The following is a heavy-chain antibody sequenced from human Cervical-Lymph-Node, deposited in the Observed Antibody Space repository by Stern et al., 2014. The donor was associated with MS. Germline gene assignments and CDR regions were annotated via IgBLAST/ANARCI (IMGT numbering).Heavy chain of an antibody. CDR3: AASIVGPTISFNF. D-gene: IGHD1-26*01. CDR1: GFPFTTSV. CDR2: IVVGSGDT. V-gene: IGHV1-58*01. Sequence: MQLVQSGPEVKKPGTSVKVSCKASGFPFTTSVVQWVRQARGQALEWIGWIVVGSGDTTYAQIFQERVTITRDMSTSTAYMELSSLRSEDTAVYYCAASIVGPTISFNFWGQGTMVTVSS. J-gene: IGHJ3*01.